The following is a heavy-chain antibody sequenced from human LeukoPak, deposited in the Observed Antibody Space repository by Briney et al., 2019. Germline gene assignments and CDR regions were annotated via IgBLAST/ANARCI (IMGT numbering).Heavy chain of an antibody. CDR3: ARGGYSGYERYFDY. CDR2: IYYSGST. D-gene: IGHD5-12*01. Sequence: SETLSLTCTVSGGSISSGSYYWSWIRQPPGKGLEWIGYIYYSGSTNYNPSLKSRVTISVDTSKNQFSLKLSSVTAADTAVYYCARGGYSGYERYFDYWGQGTLVTVSS. V-gene: IGHV4-61*01. CDR1: GGSISSGSYY. J-gene: IGHJ4*02.